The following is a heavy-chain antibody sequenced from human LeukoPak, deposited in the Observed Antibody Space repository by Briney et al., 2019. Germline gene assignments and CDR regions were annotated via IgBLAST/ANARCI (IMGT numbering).Heavy chain of an antibody. CDR3: AREGSSYYYYYYMDV. J-gene: IGHJ6*03. CDR1: GYTFTSYA. Sequence: GASVKVSCKASGYTFTSYAMNWVRQAPGQGLEWMGWINTNTGNPTYAQGFTGRFVFSLDTSVSTAYLQISSLKAEDTAVYYCAREGSSYYYYYYMDVWGKGTTVTVSS. D-gene: IGHD6-13*01. V-gene: IGHV7-4-1*02. CDR2: INTNTGNP.